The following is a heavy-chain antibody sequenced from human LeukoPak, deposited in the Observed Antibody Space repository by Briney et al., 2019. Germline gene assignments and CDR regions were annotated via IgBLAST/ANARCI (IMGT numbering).Heavy chain of an antibody. CDR2: SYTTEST. J-gene: IGHJ4*02. CDR1: GGSIGSYY. CDR3: ARSGGSGFQLDS. V-gene: IGHV4-4*07. Sequence: SETLSLTCTVSGGSIGSYYWSWIRQPAGKGLEWIGRSYTTESTNYNPSLKSRVTMSLDTSKNQLSLNLSSVTAADTAVYYCARSGGSGFQLDSWGQGTLVTVSS. D-gene: IGHD1-26*01.